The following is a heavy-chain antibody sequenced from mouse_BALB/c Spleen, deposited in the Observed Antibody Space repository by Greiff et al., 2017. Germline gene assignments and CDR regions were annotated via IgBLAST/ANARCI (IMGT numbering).Heavy chain of an antibody. J-gene: IGHJ3*01. CDR2: ISSGSSTI. V-gene: IGHV5-17*02. D-gene: IGHD1-1*01. CDR1: GFTFSSFG. CDR3: ARGYGSSTPWFAY. Sequence: EVMLVESGGGLVQPGGSRKLSCAASGFTFSSFGMHWVRQAPEKGLEWVAYISSGSSTIYYADTVKGRFTISRDNPKNTLFLQMTSLRSEDTAMYYCARGYGSSTPWFAYWGQGTLVTVSA.